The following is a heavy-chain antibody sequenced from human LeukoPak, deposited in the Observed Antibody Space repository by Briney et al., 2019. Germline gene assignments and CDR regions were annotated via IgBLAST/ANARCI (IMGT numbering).Heavy chain of an antibody. CDR2: ISDTYGTT. J-gene: IGHJ4*02. Sequence: GGSLRLSCAASGFTFTNYAMTWVRQAPGKGLEWVSSISDTYGTTHYTDSVKGRCTISRDNSKNTVYLQLNNLRAEDTAIYFCVRHDSFIPFWGQGTLVTVSS. CDR3: VRHDSFIPF. V-gene: IGHV3-23*01. D-gene: IGHD3-16*02. CDR1: GFTFTNYA.